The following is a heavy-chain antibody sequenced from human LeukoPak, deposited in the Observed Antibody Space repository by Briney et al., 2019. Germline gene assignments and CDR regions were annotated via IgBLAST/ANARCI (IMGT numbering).Heavy chain of an antibody. V-gene: IGHV3-30*18. CDR2: ISYDGSIK. CDR1: GFTFRSYA. CDR3: AKSPRGSGSYDAFDI. J-gene: IGHJ3*02. D-gene: IGHD1-26*01. Sequence: GGSLRLSCAASGFTFRSYAMHWVRKAPGKGLEWVAVISYDGSIKYYADSVKGRFTISRDNSKNTLYLQMNSLRAEDTAVYYCAKSPRGSGSYDAFDIWGQGTMVIVSS.